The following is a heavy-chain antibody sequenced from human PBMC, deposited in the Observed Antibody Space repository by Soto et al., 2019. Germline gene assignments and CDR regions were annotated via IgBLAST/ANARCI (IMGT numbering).Heavy chain of an antibody. CDR3: ARDPPMTAVTNDDY. CDR1: GGTFSSYT. D-gene: IGHD4-17*01. Sequence: QVQLVQSGAEVKKPGSSVKVSCKASGGTFSSYTISWVRQAPGQGLEWMGRIIPILGIANYAQKFQGRVTITADKSTSTAYMELSSLRSEDTAVYYCARDPPMTAVTNDDYWGQGTLVTVSS. CDR2: IIPILGIA. J-gene: IGHJ4*02. V-gene: IGHV1-69*08.